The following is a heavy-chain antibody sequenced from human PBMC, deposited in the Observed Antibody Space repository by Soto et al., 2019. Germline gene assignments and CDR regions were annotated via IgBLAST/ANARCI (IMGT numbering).Heavy chain of an antibody. Sequence: KLPETLSLTCTVSGGSISSFYWSWIRQPAGKGLEWIGRIYSGGRNNYNPSLKSRVTMSVDTSKNQFSLRLSSVTAADMAMYYCARGSSRWDYWGQGTLVTVSS. CDR1: GGSISSFY. D-gene: IGHD6-13*01. CDR3: ARGSSRWDY. CDR2: IYSGGRN. V-gene: IGHV4-4*07. J-gene: IGHJ4*02.